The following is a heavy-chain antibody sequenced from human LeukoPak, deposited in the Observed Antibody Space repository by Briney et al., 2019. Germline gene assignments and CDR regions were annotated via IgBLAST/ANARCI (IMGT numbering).Heavy chain of an antibody. V-gene: IGHV3-7*01. J-gene: IGHJ4*02. CDR2: IKQDGSEK. CDR3: ARFPYDFWSGYSRGRHENVDY. Sequence: GGSLRLSCAASGFTFSSYWMSWVRQAPGKGLEWVANIKQDGSEKYYVGSVKGRFTISRDNAKNSLYLQMNSLRAEDTAVYYCARFPYDFWSGYSRGRHENVDYWGQGTLVTVSS. CDR1: GFTFSSYW. D-gene: IGHD3-3*01.